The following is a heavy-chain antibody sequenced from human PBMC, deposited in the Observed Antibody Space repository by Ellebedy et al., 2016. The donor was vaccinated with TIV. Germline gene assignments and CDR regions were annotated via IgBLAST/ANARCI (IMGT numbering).Heavy chain of an antibody. CDR2: ISGSGGST. Sequence: GGSLRLSCAASGFTFSSYAMSWVRQAPGKGLEWVSAISGSGGSTYYADSVKGRFTISRDNSKNTLYLQMNSLRAEDTAVYYCARDQGYYDSVMDVWGQGTTVTVSS. J-gene: IGHJ6*02. V-gene: IGHV3-23*01. D-gene: IGHD3-10*01. CDR1: GFTFSSYA. CDR3: ARDQGYYDSVMDV.